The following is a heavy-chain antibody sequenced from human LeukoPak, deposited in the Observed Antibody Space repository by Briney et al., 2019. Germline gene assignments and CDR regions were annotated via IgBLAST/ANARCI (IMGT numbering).Heavy chain of an antibody. CDR2: ISGSGGST. D-gene: IGHD2-21*02. CDR1: GFTFSSYG. CDR3: ARIPTLVVVTANDY. V-gene: IGHV3-23*01. J-gene: IGHJ4*02. Sequence: TGGSLRLSCAASGFTFSSYGMSWVRQAPGKGLEWVSAISGSGGSTYYADSVKGRFTISRDNAKNSLYLQMNSLRAEDTAVYYCARIPTLVVVTANDYWGQGTLVTVSS.